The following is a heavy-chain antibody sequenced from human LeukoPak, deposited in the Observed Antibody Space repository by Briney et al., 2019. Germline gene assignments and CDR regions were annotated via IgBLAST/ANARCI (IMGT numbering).Heavy chain of an antibody. D-gene: IGHD5-18*01. CDR2: INPNSGGT. J-gene: IGHJ6*03. CDR1: GYTFTGYY. CDR3: ATGRGYSYGYESEDHYYMDV. Sequence: ASVKVSCKASGYTFTGYYMHRVRQAPGEGLEWMGWINPNSGGTNYAQKFQGRVTMTRDTSITTAYMELSRLRSDDTAVYYCATGRGYSYGYESEDHYYMDVWGKGTTVTVSS. V-gene: IGHV1-2*02.